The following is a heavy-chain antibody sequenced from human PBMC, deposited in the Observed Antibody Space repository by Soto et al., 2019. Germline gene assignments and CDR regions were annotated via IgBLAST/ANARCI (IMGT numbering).Heavy chain of an antibody. CDR2: ISYSADKT. D-gene: IGHD1-7*01. V-gene: IGHV3-23*01. CDR1: GFTFNTYV. CDR3: ARRARTATTTWGAFDG. Sequence: EVQLLESGGGLVQPGGSLRLSCAASGFTFNTYVMNWVRQAPGKGLEWVSTISYSADKTHYADSVKGRFTISRDNSRDILFLQMNSLRADDAAVYYCARRARTATTTWGAFDGWGQGTMVNVSS. J-gene: IGHJ3*01.